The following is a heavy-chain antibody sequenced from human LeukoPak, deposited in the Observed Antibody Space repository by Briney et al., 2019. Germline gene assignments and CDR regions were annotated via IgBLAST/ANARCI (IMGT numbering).Heavy chain of an antibody. J-gene: IGHJ4*02. V-gene: IGHV3-23*01. Sequence: GGSLRLSCTGSGFVFSYFAMSWVRQAPGKGLEWVSAIGGGGDTTYYADSVQGRFTISRDNSKNTLYLQMNSLRADDTALYYCAKCLRQGGECFSDYWGQGTLVTVSS. CDR1: GFVFSYFA. CDR3: AKCLRQGGECFSDY. CDR2: IGGGGDTT. D-gene: IGHD3-10*01.